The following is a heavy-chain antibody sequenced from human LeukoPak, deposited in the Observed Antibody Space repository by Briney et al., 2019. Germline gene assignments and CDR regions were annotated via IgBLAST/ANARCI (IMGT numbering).Heavy chain of an antibody. D-gene: IGHD2-2*01. J-gene: IGHJ4*02. CDR2: IRSSGSTI. CDR3: ARVDCSSTSCHEFDY. CDR1: GFTFSDYY. V-gene: IGHV3-11*04. Sequence: KTGGSLRLSCAASGFTFSDYYMSWIRQAPGKGLEWVSYIRSSGSTIYYADSVKGRFTISRDNAKNSLYLQMNSLRAEDTAVYYCARVDCSSTSCHEFDYWGQGTLVTVSS.